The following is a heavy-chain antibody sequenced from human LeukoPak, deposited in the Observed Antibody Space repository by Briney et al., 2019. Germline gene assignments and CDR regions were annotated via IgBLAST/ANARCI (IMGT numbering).Heavy chain of an antibody. D-gene: IGHD2-2*01. CDR2: ISSSSSYI. Sequence: GGSLRLSCAASGFTFSSYAMSWVRQAPGKGLEWVSSISSSSSYIYYADSVKGRFTISRDNAKNSLYLQMNSRRAEDTAVYYCASLYCSSTSCYSNYWGQGTLVTVSS. V-gene: IGHV3-21*01. J-gene: IGHJ4*02. CDR1: GFTFSSYA. CDR3: ASLYCSSTSCYSNY.